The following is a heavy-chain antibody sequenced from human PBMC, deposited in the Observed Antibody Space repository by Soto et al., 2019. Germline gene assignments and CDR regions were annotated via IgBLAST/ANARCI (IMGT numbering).Heavy chain of an antibody. Sequence: GGSLRLSCAASGFTFSSYSMNWVRQAPGKGLEWVSSISSSSSYIYYADSVKGRFTISRDNAKNSLYLQMNSLRAEDTAVYYCAREGDGYNLDYYYYGRDVWGQGTTVTVSS. V-gene: IGHV3-21*01. CDR3: AREGDGYNLDYYYYGRDV. D-gene: IGHD5-12*01. CDR1: GFTFSSYS. J-gene: IGHJ6*02. CDR2: ISSSSSYI.